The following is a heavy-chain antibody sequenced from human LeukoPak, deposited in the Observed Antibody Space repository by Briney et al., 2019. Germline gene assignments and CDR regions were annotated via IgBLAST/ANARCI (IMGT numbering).Heavy chain of an antibody. CDR2: IKQDGSEK. V-gene: IGHV3-7*03. J-gene: IGHJ4*02. CDR3: AARSSGNPYF. D-gene: IGHD1-26*01. CDR1: GLTLCNYW. Sequence: PGGSLKLSCKASGLTLCNYWMLWVRQAPGKGLEWVAKIKQDGSEKYYVDSVKGRFTISRDNAENSLYLQMNSLRVEDTAVYYCAARSSGNPYFWGQGTLVTVSS.